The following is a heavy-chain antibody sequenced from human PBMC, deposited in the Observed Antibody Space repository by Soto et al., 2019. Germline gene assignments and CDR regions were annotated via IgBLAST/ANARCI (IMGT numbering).Heavy chain of an antibody. J-gene: IGHJ3*01. D-gene: IGHD1-20*01. CDR1: GFTFSNYW. Sequence: GSLRLSCAASGFTFSNYWMHWVRQVPGKGLVWVSRVNGDGSSTFYADSVKGRFTISRDNAENTVFLQMNSLRAEDTAVYYCARDNWNTVWGQGTMVT. CDR3: ARDNWNTV. V-gene: IGHV3-74*01. CDR2: VNGDGSST.